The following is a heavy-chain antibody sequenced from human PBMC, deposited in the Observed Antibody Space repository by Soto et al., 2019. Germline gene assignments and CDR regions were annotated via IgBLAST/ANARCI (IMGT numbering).Heavy chain of an antibody. CDR3: AREGALLFGGNSDYYSTMDV. J-gene: IGHJ6*02. V-gene: IGHV4-59*12. CDR2: IYYSGST. Sequence: ASETLSLTCTVSGGSLRSYYLSLIRPPPGEGLGWIGYIYYSGSTNYTPSLKSRVAISLDTSKNQFSLKLSSVTAADTAFYYCAREGALLFGGNSDYYSTMDVWGQGTTVTVSS. D-gene: IGHD2-21*02. CDR1: GGSLRSYY.